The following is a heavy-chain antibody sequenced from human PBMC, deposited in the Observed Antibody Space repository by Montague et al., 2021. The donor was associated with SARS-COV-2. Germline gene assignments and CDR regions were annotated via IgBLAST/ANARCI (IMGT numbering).Heavy chain of an antibody. CDR2: SSTI. J-gene: IGHJ4*02. D-gene: IGHD3-3*01. V-gene: IGHV3-48*02. Sequence: SSTIYYAHPVKGRFPISRENAKKSLYLQMNSLRDEDTAVYYCARAGGTITICGMLSMLCYFDYWGQGTLVTVSS. CDR3: ARAGGTITICGMLSMLCYFDY.